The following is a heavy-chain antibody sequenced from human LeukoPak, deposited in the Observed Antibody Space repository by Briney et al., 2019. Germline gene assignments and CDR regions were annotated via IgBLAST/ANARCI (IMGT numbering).Heavy chain of an antibody. CDR1: GYTFTGYY. D-gene: IGHD2-2*01. Sequence: ASVKVSCKASGYTFTGYYMHWERQAPGQGLEWMGWINPNSGGTNYAQKFQGRVTMTRDTSISTAYMELSRLRSDDTAVYYCARGRVVVVPFDPWGQGTLVTVSS. V-gene: IGHV1-2*02. J-gene: IGHJ5*02. CDR2: INPNSGGT. CDR3: ARGRVVVVPFDP.